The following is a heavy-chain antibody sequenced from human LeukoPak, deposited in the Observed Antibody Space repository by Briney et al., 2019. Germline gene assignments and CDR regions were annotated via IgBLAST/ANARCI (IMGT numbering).Heavy chain of an antibody. D-gene: IGHD6-13*01. CDR3: ARVTQLLGQDAFDI. Sequence: SVKVSCKASGGTFSSYAISWVRQAPGQGLEWMGGIIPIFGTANYAQKFQGRVTITTDESTSTAYMELSSLRSEDTAVYYCARVTQLLGQDAFDIWGQGTMVTVSS. CDR1: GGTFSSYA. CDR2: IIPIFGTA. V-gene: IGHV1-69*05. J-gene: IGHJ3*02.